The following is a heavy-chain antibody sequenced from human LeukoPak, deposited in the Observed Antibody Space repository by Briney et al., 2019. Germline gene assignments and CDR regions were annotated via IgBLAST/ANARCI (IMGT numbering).Heavy chain of an antibody. Sequence: GASVKVSCKPSGYTFTTYGISWVRQAPGQGLEWLGWISAYNGDTTYAQKFQGRVTMTTETSTRTAYMELRSLRSDDTAVYYCARDSVAVRPGWLDPWGQGTLVTVSS. CDR2: ISAYNGDT. J-gene: IGHJ5*02. D-gene: IGHD6-6*01. CDR3: ARDSVAVRPGWLDP. CDR1: GYTFTTYG. V-gene: IGHV1-18*01.